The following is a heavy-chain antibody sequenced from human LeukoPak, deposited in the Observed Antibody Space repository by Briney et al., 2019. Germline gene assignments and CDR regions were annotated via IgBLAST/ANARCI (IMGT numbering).Heavy chain of an antibody. J-gene: IGHJ4*02. CDR2: IYSGGST. CDR1: RFTVSSNY. V-gene: IGHV3-53*01. D-gene: IGHD6-19*01. Sequence: GGSLRLSCAASRFTVSSNYMSWVRQAPGKGLEWVSVIYSGGSTYYADSVKGRFTISRDNSKNTLYLQMNSLRAEDTAVYYCARAKKSGWYDEAFDYWGQGTLVTVSS. CDR3: ARAKKSGWYDEAFDY.